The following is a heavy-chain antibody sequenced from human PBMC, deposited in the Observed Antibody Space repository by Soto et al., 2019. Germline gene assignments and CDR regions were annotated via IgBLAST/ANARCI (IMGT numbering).Heavy chain of an antibody. D-gene: IGHD3-10*01. Sequence: GGSLRLSCAASGFTFSSYWMSWVRQAPGKGLEWVANIKQDGSEKYYVDSVKGRFTISRDNAKNSLYLQMNSLRAEDTAVYYCARGGSGSYYNPGRFDPWGQGTLVTVSS. CDR1: GFTFSSYW. J-gene: IGHJ5*02. CDR2: IKQDGSEK. V-gene: IGHV3-7*01. CDR3: ARGGSGSYYNPGRFDP.